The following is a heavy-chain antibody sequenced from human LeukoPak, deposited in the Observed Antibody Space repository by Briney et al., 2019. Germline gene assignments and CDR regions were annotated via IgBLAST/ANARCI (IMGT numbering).Heavy chain of an antibody. D-gene: IGHD1-26*01. J-gene: IGHJ4*02. CDR1: GFTFSSYA. Sequence: GGSLRLSCAASGFTFSSYAMSWVRQAPGKGLEWVSYISSSSSTIDYADSVKGRFTISRDNAKNSLYLQMNSLRDEDTAVYYCARSSGSYYDGWGQGTLVTVSS. CDR2: ISSSSSTI. CDR3: ARSSGSYYDG. V-gene: IGHV3-48*02.